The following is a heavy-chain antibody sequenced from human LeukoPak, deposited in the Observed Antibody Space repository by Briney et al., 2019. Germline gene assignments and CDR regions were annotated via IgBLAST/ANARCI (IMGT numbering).Heavy chain of an antibody. Sequence: GGSLRLSCAASGFTFSSYWMSWVRQAPGKGLEWVAFIRYDGSDKYYADSVKGRFTISRDDSKNTLYLQMNSLRGEDTAVYYCANPAGSYNFDYWCQGTLVTVSA. V-gene: IGHV3-30*02. CDR1: GFTFSSYW. J-gene: IGHJ4*02. CDR2: IRYDGSDK. D-gene: IGHD1-26*01. CDR3: ANPAGSYNFDY.